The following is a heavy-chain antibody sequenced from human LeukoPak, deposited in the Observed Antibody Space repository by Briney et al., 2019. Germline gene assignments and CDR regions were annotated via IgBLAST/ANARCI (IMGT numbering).Heavy chain of an antibody. J-gene: IGHJ4*02. CDR2: INPSGGST. CDR1: GYTFTSYY. Sequence: ASVKVSCKASGYTFTSYYMHWVRQAPGQGLEWMGIINPSGGSTSYAQKFQGRVTMTRDMSTSTVYMELSSLRSEDTAVYYCARDSSGWYGSSGFDYWGQGTLVTVSS. D-gene: IGHD6-19*01. CDR3: ARDSSGWYGSSGFDY. V-gene: IGHV1-46*01.